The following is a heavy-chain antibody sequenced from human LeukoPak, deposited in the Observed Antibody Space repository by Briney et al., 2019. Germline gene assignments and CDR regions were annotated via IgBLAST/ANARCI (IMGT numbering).Heavy chain of an antibody. CDR3: ARGGQHYDFWSGYSKNDAFDI. Sequence: SETLSLTCTVSGDSISIYYWNWIRQPPGKGLEWIGHIYDSGTTHYNPSLKSRVTISVDTSKNQFSLKLSSVTAADTAVYNCARGGQHYDFWSGYSKNDAFDIWGQGTMVTVSS. D-gene: IGHD3-3*01. V-gene: IGHV4-59*08. CDR2: IYDSGTT. J-gene: IGHJ3*02. CDR1: GDSISIYY.